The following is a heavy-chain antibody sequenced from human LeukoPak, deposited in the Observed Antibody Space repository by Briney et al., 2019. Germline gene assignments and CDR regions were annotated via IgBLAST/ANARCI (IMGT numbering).Heavy chain of an antibody. V-gene: IGHV1-69*04. CDR1: GGTFSSYA. CDR3: ARDGRITIFGVVIEGNDY. J-gene: IGHJ4*02. CDR2: IIPILGIA. Sequence: GASVKLSCKASGGTFSSYAISWVRQAPGQGLEWMGRIIPILGIANYAQKFQGRVTITADKSTSTAYMELSSLRSEDTAVYYCARDGRITIFGVVIEGNDYWGQGTLVTVSS. D-gene: IGHD3-3*01.